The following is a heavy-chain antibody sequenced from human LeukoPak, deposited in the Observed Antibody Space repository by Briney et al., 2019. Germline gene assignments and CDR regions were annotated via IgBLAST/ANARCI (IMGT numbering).Heavy chain of an antibody. CDR3: ARQGEWELLRWHWFDP. Sequence: SQTLSLTCTVSGASIRSGSYYWTWIRQPAGKGLEWIGRIYSSGSTNYNPSLKSRVTISVDTSKNQFSLKLSSVTAADTAVYYCARQGEWELLRWHWFDPWGQGTLVTVSS. CDR2: IYSSGST. V-gene: IGHV4-61*02. CDR1: GASIRSGSYY. D-gene: IGHD1-26*01. J-gene: IGHJ5*02.